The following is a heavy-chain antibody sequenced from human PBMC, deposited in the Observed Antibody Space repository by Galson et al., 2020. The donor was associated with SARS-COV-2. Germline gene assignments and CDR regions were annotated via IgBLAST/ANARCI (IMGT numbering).Heavy chain of an antibody. D-gene: IGHD3-22*01. CDR1: GYTFTSYG. Sequence: ASVKVSCKASGYTFTSYGISWVRQAPGQGLEWMGWISAYNGNTNYAQKLQGRVTMTTDTSTSTAYMELRSLRSDDTAVYYCARQKRGEDNYDSSGYYYWYFDLWCRGTLVTVSS. V-gene: IGHV1-18*01. J-gene: IGHJ2*01. CDR2: ISAYNGNT. CDR3: ARQKRGEDNYDSSGYYYWYFDL.